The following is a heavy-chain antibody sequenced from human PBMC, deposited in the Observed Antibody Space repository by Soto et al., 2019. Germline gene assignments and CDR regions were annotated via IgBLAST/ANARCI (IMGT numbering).Heavy chain of an antibody. D-gene: IGHD6-19*01. J-gene: IGHJ4*02. Sequence: QVQLQESGPGLVKPSGTLSLTCAVSGGSISSSNWWSWVRQPPGKGLEWIGEIYHSGSTNYTPSLKSGVTISVDKSKNQFSLKLSSVTAADTAGDYCARAAEYSSGYDYWGQGTLVTVSS. V-gene: IGHV4-4*02. CDR2: IYHSGST. CDR3: ARAAEYSSGYDY. CDR1: GGSISSSNW.